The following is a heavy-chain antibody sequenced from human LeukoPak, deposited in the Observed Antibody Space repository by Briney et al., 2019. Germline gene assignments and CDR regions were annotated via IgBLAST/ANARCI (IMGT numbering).Heavy chain of an antibody. CDR3: VRGDGPLDY. V-gene: IGHV3-74*01. D-gene: IGHD2-21*02. CDR2: INSDGSGT. J-gene: IGHJ4*02. CDR1: GFTFSSYW. Sequence: GGALRLSCAASGFTFSSYWMHWVRQAPGNGLVWVSRINSDGSGTRYADSVKGRFTISRDNAKNTLFLQMNSLRAEDTAVYYCVRGDGPLDYWGQGTLVTVSS.